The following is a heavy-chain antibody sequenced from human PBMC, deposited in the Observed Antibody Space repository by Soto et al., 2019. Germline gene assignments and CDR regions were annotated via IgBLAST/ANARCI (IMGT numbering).Heavy chain of an antibody. V-gene: IGHV4-31*03. CDR1: GGSISSGFYY. CDR2: IYYSGST. Sequence: SETLSLTCTVSGGSISSGFYYWSWIRQHPGKGLEWIGYIYYSGSTYYNPSLKSRVTISVDTSKNQFSLKLSSVTAADTAVYYCARVFVRGVKMGFDYWGQGTLVTVSS. D-gene: IGHD3-10*01. CDR3: ARVFVRGVKMGFDY. J-gene: IGHJ4*02.